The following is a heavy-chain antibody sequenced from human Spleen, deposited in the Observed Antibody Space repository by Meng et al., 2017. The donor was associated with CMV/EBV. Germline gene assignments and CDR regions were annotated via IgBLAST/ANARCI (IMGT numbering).Heavy chain of an antibody. J-gene: IGHJ4*02. D-gene: IGHD6-19*01. Sequence: QGQLSPWCGGVLKPSVPLSLTCAGQGGSFSGYYCSWILQPPGQGLEWIGEINHSGSTNYNPSLKSRVTISVDTSKNQFSLKLSSVTAADTAVYYCARGGYSSGWWGLLDYWGQGTLVTVSS. CDR2: INHSGST. V-gene: IGHV4-34*01. CDR1: GGSFSGYY. CDR3: ARGGYSSGWWGLLDY.